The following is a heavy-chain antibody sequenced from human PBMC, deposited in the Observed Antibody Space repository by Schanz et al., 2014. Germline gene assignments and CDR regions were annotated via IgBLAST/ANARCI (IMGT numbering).Heavy chain of an antibody. CDR1: GYTLTAYY. CDR2: INPDSGAT. V-gene: IGHV1-2*02. Sequence: QVQLVQSGAEVKKSGASVKVSCKASGYTLTAYYMHWVRQAPGQGLEWMGWINPDSGATIYAQNFQGRVTMTRDTSISTAYMELSRLRSDDTAVYYCARGLVRYFAYWGQGTLVTVSS. D-gene: IGHD2-8*02. CDR3: ARGLVRYFAY. J-gene: IGHJ4*02.